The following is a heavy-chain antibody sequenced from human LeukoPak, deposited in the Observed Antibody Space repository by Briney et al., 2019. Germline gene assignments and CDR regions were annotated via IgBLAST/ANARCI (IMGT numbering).Heavy chain of an antibody. CDR3: AKDLRTSYWGDDY. CDR2: FSGSIRNP. J-gene: IGHJ4*02. V-gene: IGHV3-23*01. D-gene: IGHD3-10*01. Sequence: GGSLRLSCAASGFTFSSYAMSWVRQAPGKGLEWVSSFSGSIRNPYYPHSVKGRFTISRDNSKNTLYLQMNSLRAEDTAVYYCAKDLRTSYWGDDYWGQGTLVTVSS. CDR1: GFTFSSYA.